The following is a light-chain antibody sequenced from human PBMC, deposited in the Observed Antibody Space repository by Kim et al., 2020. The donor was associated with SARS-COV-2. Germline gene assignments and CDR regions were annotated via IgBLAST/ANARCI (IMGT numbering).Light chain of an antibody. Sequence: VSPGERATLSCRASQSISSNLAWYQQKPGRAPRLLIYAASTRATGVPARFSGSGSATEFTLTISSLQYEDFAVYYCQQYHYWPPYTFGQGTKLEI. V-gene: IGKV3-15*01. CDR1: QSISSN. CDR3: QQYHYWPPYT. J-gene: IGKJ2*01. CDR2: AAS.